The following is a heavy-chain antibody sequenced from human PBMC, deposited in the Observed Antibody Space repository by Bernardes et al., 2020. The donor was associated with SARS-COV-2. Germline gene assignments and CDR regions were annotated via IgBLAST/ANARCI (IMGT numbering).Heavy chain of an antibody. J-gene: IGHJ4*02. CDR2: IKSKRDGGSA. D-gene: IGHD3-22*01. V-gene: IGHV3-15*01. CDR3: TSTFYYDSSGDR. CDR1: GFTFSCVC. Sequence: GGSLRLSCAASGFTFSCVCMSWVRQAPGKGLEWLGRIKSKRDGGSADYAAPVEGRFTISRDDSKNTLYLQMSSLKTEDTAVYYCTSTFYYDSSGDRWGQGTLVTVSS.